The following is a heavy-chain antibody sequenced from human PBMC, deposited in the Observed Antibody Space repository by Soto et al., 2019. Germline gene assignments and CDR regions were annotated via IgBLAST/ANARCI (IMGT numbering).Heavy chain of an antibody. CDR2: INSDGSST. Sequence: EVQLVESGGGLVQPGGSLRLSCAASGFTFSSYWMHWVRQAPGKGLVWVSRINSDGSSTSYADSVKGRFTISRDNAKNTLYLQMNSLRAEDTAVYYCARGQTYYYDSSGYYYVDAFDIWGQGTIVTVSS. J-gene: IGHJ3*02. V-gene: IGHV3-74*01. CDR1: GFTFSSYW. CDR3: ARGQTYYYDSSGYYYVDAFDI. D-gene: IGHD3-22*01.